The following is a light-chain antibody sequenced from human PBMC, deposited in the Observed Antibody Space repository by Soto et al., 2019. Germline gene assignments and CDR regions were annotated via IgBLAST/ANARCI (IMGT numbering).Light chain of an antibody. CDR3: QHYSSSPWT. J-gene: IGKJ1*01. CDR2: GAS. Sequence: EIVLTQSPGTLSLSPGERATLSCRASQSVRSNYLAWYQQKPGQAPRLLIYGASIRATGIPDRFGGSGSGTDFTLTISSLEPEDFAVSYCQHYSSSPWTFGQGTKVEIK. V-gene: IGKV3-20*01. CDR1: QSVRSNY.